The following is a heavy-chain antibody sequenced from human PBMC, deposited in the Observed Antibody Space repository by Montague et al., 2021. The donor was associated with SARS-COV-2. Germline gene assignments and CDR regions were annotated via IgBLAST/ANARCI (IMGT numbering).Heavy chain of an antibody. V-gene: IGHV3-23*01. CDR3: AKGDVDTAMAFEY. J-gene: IGHJ4*02. Sequence: LRLSCAASGFTFSSYAMSWVRQAPGKGLEWVSAISGSDSSAYYADSVKGRFTISRDNSKNTLYLQMNSLRAEDTAVYYCAKGDVDTAMAFEYWGQGTLVTVSS. CDR1: GFTFSSYA. CDR2: ISGSDSSA. D-gene: IGHD5-18*01.